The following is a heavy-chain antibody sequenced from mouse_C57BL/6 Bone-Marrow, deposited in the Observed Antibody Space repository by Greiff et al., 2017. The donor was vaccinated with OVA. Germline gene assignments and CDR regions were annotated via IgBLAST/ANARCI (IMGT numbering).Heavy chain of an antibody. CDR3: ARYGALYSNYFYAMDY. CDR2: INPNNGGT. D-gene: IGHD2-5*01. V-gene: IGHV1-18*01. Sequence: EVKLQESGPELVKPGASVKIPCKASGYTFTDYNMDWVKQSHGKSLEWIGDINPNNGGTIYNQKFKGKATLTVDKSSSTAYMELRSLTSEDTAVYYLARYGALYSNYFYAMDYWGQGTSVTVSS. CDR1: GYTFTDYN. J-gene: IGHJ4*01.